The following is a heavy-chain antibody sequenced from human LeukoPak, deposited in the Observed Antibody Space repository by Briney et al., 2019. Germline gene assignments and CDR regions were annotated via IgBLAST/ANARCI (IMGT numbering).Heavy chain of an antibody. Sequence: GGSLRLSCAASGFTFNTYTMNWVRQAPGKGLEWVSYISGSSGIIDYADSVRGRFTISRDNAKNSLYLQMNGLRAEDTAVYYCSRSAYYDGSGNYYDYWGQGTLVTVSS. CDR2: ISGSSGII. D-gene: IGHD3-22*01. V-gene: IGHV3-48*01. CDR3: SRSAYYDGSGNYYDY. J-gene: IGHJ4*02. CDR1: GFTFNTYT.